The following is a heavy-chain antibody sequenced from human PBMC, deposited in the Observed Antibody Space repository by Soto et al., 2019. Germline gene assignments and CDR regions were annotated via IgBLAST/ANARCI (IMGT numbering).Heavy chain of an antibody. D-gene: IGHD3-10*01. V-gene: IGHV2-5*02. CDR3: AHSPNMDFAPGWFDP. CDR2: IYWDDDK. CDR1: GFSLSTSGVG. Sequence: QITLKESVPTLVKPTQTLTLTCTFSGFSLSTSGVGVGWIRQPPGKALEWLALIYWDDDKRYSPSLKSRLTITKDTSKNQVVLTMTNMDPVDTATYYCAHSPNMDFAPGWFDPWGQGTLVTVSS. J-gene: IGHJ5*02.